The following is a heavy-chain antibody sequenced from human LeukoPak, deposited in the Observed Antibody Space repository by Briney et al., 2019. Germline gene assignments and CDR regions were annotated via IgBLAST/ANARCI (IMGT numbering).Heavy chain of an antibody. V-gene: IGHV3-66*04. CDR3: ARPLGTGAFGELS. CDR2: IYSGGST. J-gene: IGHJ5*02. Sequence: GGSLRLSCAASGFTVSSNYMSWVRQAPGKGLEWVSVIYSGGSTYYADSVKGRFTISRDNSKNTLYLQMNSLRAEDTAVYYCARPLGTGAFGELSWGQGTLVTVSS. D-gene: IGHD3-10*01. CDR1: GFTVSSNY.